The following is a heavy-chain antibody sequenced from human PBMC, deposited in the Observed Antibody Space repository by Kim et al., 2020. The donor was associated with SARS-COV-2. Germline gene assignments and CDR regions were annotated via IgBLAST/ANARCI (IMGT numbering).Heavy chain of an antibody. CDR2: IDPSDSYT. CDR3: ARGGYYDSSGYYKAVGAFDI. CDR1: GYSFTSYW. D-gene: IGHD3-22*01. Sequence: GESLKISCKGSGYSFTSYWISWVRQMPGKGLEWMGRIDPSDSYTNYSPSFQGHVTISADKSISTAYLQWSSLKASDTAMYYCARGGYYDSSGYYKAVGAFDIGGQGTMVTVSS. J-gene: IGHJ3*02. V-gene: IGHV5-10-1*01.